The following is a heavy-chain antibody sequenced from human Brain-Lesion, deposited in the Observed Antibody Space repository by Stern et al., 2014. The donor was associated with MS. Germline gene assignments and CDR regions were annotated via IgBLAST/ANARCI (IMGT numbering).Heavy chain of an antibody. CDR1: GDSLSSSTFY. V-gene: IGHV4-39*01. CDR2: VYYSGNT. CDR3: ARHQLGYGYAYLRY. D-gene: IGHD5-18*01. J-gene: IGHJ4*02. Sequence: QVQLVESGPGLVKPSDTLSLTCSVSGDSLSSSTFYWGWIRPPPGKGPEWIGSVYYSGNTYYHPSLKSRVTISVDTPKTQFSVRLPSGTAADTAVYYCARHQLGYGYAYLRYWGQGTLVTVSS.